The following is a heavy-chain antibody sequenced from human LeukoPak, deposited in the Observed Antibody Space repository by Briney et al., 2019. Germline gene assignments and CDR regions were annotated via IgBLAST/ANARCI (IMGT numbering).Heavy chain of an antibody. CDR1: GFTFSSYS. V-gene: IGHV3-21*01. J-gene: IGHJ3*02. D-gene: IGHD1-26*01. CDR2: ISSSSSYI. Sequence: GGSLRLSCAASGFTFSSYSMNWVRQAPGKGLEWVSSISSSSSYIYYADSVKGRFTISRDNAKNSLYLQVNSLRAEDTAVYYCASGGVGWDNDAFDIWGQGTMVTVSS. CDR3: ASGGVGWDNDAFDI.